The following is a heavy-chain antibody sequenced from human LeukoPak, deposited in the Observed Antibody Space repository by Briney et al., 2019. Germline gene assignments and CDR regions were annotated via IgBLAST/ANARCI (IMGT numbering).Heavy chain of an antibody. V-gene: IGHV3-53*01. CDR3: ARVGGQGYYYYYGMGV. CDR2: IYSGGST. Sequence: GGSLRLSCAASGFTVSSNYMSWVRQAPGKGLEWVSVIYSGGSTYYADSVKGRFTISRDNSKNTLYLQMNSLRAEDTAVYYCARVGGQGYYYYYGMGVWGQGTTVTVSS. J-gene: IGHJ6*02. D-gene: IGHD1-26*01. CDR1: GFTVSSNY.